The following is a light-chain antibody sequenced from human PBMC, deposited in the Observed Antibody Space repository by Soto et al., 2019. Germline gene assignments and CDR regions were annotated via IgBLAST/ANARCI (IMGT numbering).Light chain of an antibody. J-gene: IGKJ1*01. Sequence: PGERATLSRRASQSVDSTFFAWYQKKPGQAPRLLIYGASKRATGVPDRFSGSGSGTDFTLTISRLEPEDFAVYYCQQYMSSVTFGQGTKVEI. CDR2: GAS. CDR1: QSVDSTF. V-gene: IGKV3-20*01. CDR3: QQYMSSVT.